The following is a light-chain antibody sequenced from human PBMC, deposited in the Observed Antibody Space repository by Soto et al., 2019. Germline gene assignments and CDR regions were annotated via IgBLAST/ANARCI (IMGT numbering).Light chain of an antibody. J-gene: IGLJ3*02. Sequence: QSVLTQPASVSGSPGQSITISCTGTSSDVGGYDHVSWYQQHPGKAPKLIIYDVTVRPSGISPRFSGSKSDNTASLAVSGLQPEDEADDYCSSYTNKDTLLFGGGTKLTVL. CDR3: SSYTNKDTLL. V-gene: IGLV2-14*03. CDR2: DVT. CDR1: SSDVGGYDH.